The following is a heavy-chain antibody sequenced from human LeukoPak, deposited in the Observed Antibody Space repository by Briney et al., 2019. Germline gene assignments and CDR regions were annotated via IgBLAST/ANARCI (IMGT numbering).Heavy chain of an antibody. V-gene: IGHV3-48*03. Sequence: GGSLRLSCAASEFTFTSYELNWVRQAPGKGLEWVSYISSSGNTISYADSVKGRFTISRDNAKNSLYLEMNSLRDEDTAVYYCARSVIAVAGYDAFDIWGQGTVVTVSS. J-gene: IGHJ3*02. CDR3: ARSVIAVAGYDAFDI. CDR2: ISSSGNTI. D-gene: IGHD6-19*01. CDR1: EFTFTSYE.